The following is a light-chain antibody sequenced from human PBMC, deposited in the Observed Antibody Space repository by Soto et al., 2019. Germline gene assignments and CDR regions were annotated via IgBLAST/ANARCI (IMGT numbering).Light chain of an antibody. V-gene: IGKV1-6*01. J-gene: IGKJ3*01. CDR2: GAS. CDR3: LQDYSYPFT. CDR1: QGIRDD. Sequence: AIQMTQSPSSLSASVGDRVTITCRASQGIRDDLAWFQQKPGKAPKLLIYGASNLESGVPSRFSGSGSGTAFTLTITSLPPEASATHSCLQDYSYPFTFGPGTKVDTK.